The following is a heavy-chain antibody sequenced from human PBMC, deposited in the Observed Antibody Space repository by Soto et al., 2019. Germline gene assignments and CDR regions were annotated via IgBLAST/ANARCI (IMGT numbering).Heavy chain of an antibody. J-gene: IGHJ4*02. CDR1: GFSLTTSGVG. CDR3: AHRILRTVFGLVTTTASYFDC. CDR2: LYWDDDK. D-gene: IGHD3-3*01. Sequence: QITLNESGPTVVKPAETLTLTCTFSGFSLTTSGVGVGWIRPSPGTAPEWLALLYWDDDKRYSAPLKRRLTLTKDTSKNQVVLTMASVDPADTATYYCAHRILRTVFGLVTTTASYFDCWGQGTPVVVSS. V-gene: IGHV2-5*02.